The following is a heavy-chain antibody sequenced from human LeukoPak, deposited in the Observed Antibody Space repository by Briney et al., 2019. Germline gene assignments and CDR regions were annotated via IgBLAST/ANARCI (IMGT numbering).Heavy chain of an antibody. Sequence: GASGKVSGKASGYTFTSYGSSWVRQAPGQGREWMGWIIAYNGNTNSAQKLQGRVTMTTDTSTSTAYMELRSLRSDDTAVYYCARSQVTGPLAYYYYYGMDVWGQGTTVTVSS. CDR2: IIAYNGNT. J-gene: IGHJ6*02. V-gene: IGHV1-18*01. CDR1: GYTFTSYG. CDR3: ARSQVTGPLAYYYYYGMDV. D-gene: IGHD2-8*02.